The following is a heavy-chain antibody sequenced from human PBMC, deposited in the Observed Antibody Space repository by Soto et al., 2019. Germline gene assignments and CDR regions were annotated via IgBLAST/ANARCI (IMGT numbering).Heavy chain of an antibody. V-gene: IGHV1-2*04. J-gene: IGHJ4*02. CDR3: ARTTYSSSWYYFDY. CDR1: GYTFTGYY. D-gene: IGHD6-13*01. CDR2: INPNSGGT. Sequence: ASVKVSCKASGYTFTGYYMHWVRQAPGQGLEWMGWINPNSGGTNYAQKFQGWVTMTRDTSISTAYMELSRLRSDDTAVYYCARTTYSSSWYYFDYWGQGTLVTVSS.